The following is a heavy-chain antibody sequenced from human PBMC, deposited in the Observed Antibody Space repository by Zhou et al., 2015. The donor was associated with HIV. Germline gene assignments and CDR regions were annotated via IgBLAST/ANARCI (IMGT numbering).Heavy chain of an antibody. V-gene: IGHV1-69*01. D-gene: IGHD6-6*01. CDR1: GGTFSSYA. J-gene: IGHJ6*02. CDR3: ARDREAARSIYYYYYGMDV. Sequence: QVQLVQSGAEVKKPGSSVKVSCKASGGTFSSYAISWVRQAPGQGLEWMGGIIPIFGTANYAQKFQGRVTITADESTSTAYMELSSLRSEDTAVYYCARDREAARSIYYYYYGMDVWGQGTTVTVSS. CDR2: IIPIFGTA.